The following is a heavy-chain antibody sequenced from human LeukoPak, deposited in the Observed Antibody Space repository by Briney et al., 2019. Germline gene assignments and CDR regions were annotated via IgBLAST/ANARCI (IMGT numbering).Heavy chain of an antibody. CDR3: ARDLLADYGDYDDWFDP. J-gene: IGHJ5*02. CDR2: IYYSGST. CDR1: GGSISSSSYY. Sequence: SETLSLTCTVSGGSISSSSYYWGWIRQPPGKGLEWIGSIYYSGSTYYNPSLKSRVTISVDTSKNQFSLKLSSVTAADTAVYYCARDLLADYGDYDDWFDPWGQGTLVTVSS. V-gene: IGHV4-39*07. D-gene: IGHD4-17*01.